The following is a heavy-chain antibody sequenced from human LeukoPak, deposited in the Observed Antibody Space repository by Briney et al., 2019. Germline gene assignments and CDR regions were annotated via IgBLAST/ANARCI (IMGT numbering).Heavy chain of an antibody. CDR1: GFTFTTYS. J-gene: IGHJ5*02. CDR2: ISKSSTYI. CDR3: ARGVDYYGSGSGNWFDP. Sequence: GGSLRLSCAASGFTFTTYSMNWVRQAPGKGLEWVSSISKSSTYIYYADSVKGRFTISRDDAKNSLYLQMNSLRVEDTAVYYCARGVDYYGSGSGNWFDPWGQGTLVTVSS. D-gene: IGHD3-10*01. V-gene: IGHV3-21*01.